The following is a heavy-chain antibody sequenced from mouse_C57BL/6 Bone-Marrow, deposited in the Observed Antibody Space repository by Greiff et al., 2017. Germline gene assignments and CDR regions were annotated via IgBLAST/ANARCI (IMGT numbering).Heavy chain of an antibody. V-gene: IGHV1-55*01. CDR3: ARYGDLLWLRRDWFAY. D-gene: IGHD2-2*01. J-gene: IGHJ3*01. CDR1: GYTFTSYW. Sequence: QVQLKQPGAELVKPGASVKMSCKASGYTFTSYWITWVKQRPGQGLEWIGDIYPGSGSTNYNEKFKSKATLTVDTSSSTAYMQLSSLTSEDSAVYYCARYGDLLWLRRDWFAYWGQGTLVTVSA. CDR2: IYPGSGST.